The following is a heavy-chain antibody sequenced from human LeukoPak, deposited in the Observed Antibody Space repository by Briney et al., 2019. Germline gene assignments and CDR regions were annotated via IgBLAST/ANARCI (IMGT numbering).Heavy chain of an antibody. Sequence: GGSLRLSCAASGFTFSSYGMHWVRQAPGKGLEWVAVIWYDGSNKYYADSVKGRFTISRDNSKNTLYLQMNSLRAEDTAVYYCARDSGIQLCLDYWGQGTLVTVSS. D-gene: IGHD5-18*01. J-gene: IGHJ4*02. CDR2: IWYDGSNK. V-gene: IGHV3-33*01. CDR3: ARDSGIQLCLDY. CDR1: GFTFSSYG.